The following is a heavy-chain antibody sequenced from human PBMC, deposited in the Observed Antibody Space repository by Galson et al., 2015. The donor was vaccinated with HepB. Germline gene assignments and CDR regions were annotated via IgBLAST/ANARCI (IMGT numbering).Heavy chain of an antibody. CDR3: VREKAVFGVVIPSYYYYYMDV. CDR1: GFTFNSAW. CDR2: IKSNADGGTI. D-gene: IGHD3-3*01. J-gene: IGHJ6*03. V-gene: IGHV3-15*07. Sequence: SLRLSCAASGFTFNSAWMNWVRQAPGKGLEWVGRIKSNADGGTIDYAAPVKGRFSISRDDSKSTLYLHMNSLNTEDTAVYYCVREKAVFGVVIPSYYYYYMDVWGEGTTVTVSS.